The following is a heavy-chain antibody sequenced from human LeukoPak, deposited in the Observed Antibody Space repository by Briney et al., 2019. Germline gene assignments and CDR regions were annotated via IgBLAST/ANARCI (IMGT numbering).Heavy chain of an antibody. J-gene: IGHJ4*02. D-gene: IGHD4-23*01. Sequence: GGSLRLSCAASGFTFSSYSMNWVRQAPGKGLEWVSYISRSSSSIYYTDSVKGRFTISRDSAKNSLYLQMNSLRAEDTAVYYCARRLVGTPDYFDYWGQGTLVTVSS. CDR3: ARRLVGTPDYFDY. V-gene: IGHV3-48*01. CDR1: GFTFSSYS. CDR2: ISRSSSSI.